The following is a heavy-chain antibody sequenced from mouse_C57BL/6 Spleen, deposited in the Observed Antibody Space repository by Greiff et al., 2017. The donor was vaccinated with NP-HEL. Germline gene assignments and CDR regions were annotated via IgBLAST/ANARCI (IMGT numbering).Heavy chain of an antibody. J-gene: IGHJ3*01. CDR2: IDPSDSYT. Sequence: VQLQQPGAELVKPGASVKLSCKASGYTFTSYWMQWVKQRPGQGLEWIGEIDPSDSYTNYNQKFKGKATLTVDTSSSTAYMQLSSLTSEDSAVYYCARDYDGYYRSFAYWGQGTLVTVSA. V-gene: IGHV1-50*01. CDR3: ARDYDGYYRSFAY. CDR1: GYTFTSYW. D-gene: IGHD2-3*01.